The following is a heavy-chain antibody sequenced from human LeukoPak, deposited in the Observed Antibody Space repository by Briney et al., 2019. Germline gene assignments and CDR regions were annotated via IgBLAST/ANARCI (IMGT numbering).Heavy chain of an antibody. Sequence: SETLSLTCTVSGYSNSSGYYWGWIRQPPGKGLEWIGSIYHSGITYYNPSLKSRVTISVDTSKNQFYLKLSSVTAADTAVYYCARDRCYYDSSARYFDYWGQGTLVTVSS. J-gene: IGHJ4*02. V-gene: IGHV4-38-2*02. CDR2: IYHSGIT. CDR3: ARDRCYYDSSARYFDY. D-gene: IGHD3-22*01. CDR1: GYSNSSGYY.